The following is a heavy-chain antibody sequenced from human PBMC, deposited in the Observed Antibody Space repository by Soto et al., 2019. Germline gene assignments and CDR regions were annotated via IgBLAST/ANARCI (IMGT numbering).Heavy chain of an antibody. D-gene: IGHD5-12*01. CDR3: PRDDNSGYRPYCFDY. CDR2: TYYRSKWYT. Sequence: SQTLSLTCALSGDSVSTNSATWNWIRQSPSRGLEWLVRTYYRSKWYTDYAVSVKSRITINPDTSKNQFSLQLNSVTPDDTAVYYCPRDDNSGYRPYCFDYWGQGTLVTVSS. J-gene: IGHJ4*02. V-gene: IGHV6-1*01. CDR1: GDSVSTNSAT.